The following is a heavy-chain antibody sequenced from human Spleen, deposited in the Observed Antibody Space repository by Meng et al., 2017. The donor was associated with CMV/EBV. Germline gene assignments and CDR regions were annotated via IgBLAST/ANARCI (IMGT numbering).Heavy chain of an antibody. CDR2: INHSGST. V-gene: IGHV4-34*01. Sequence: GSSSGYYWSWIRQPPGKGLEWIGEINHSGSTNYNPSLKSRVTISVDTSKNQFSLKLSSVTAADTAVYYCAKILGYCSGGSCLDSDYWGQGTLVTVSS. CDR3: AKILGYCSGGSCLDSDY. J-gene: IGHJ4*02. D-gene: IGHD2-15*01. CDR1: GSSSGYY.